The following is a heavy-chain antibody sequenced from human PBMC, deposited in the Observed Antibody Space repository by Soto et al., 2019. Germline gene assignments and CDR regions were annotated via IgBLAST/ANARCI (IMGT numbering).Heavy chain of an antibody. CDR3: ASLSAPVDY. CDR2: IDSNGIMT. Sequence: GSLRLSCAASGFTFSSYWMHWVRQVPGKGMEWVSKIDSNGIMTDYADSVKGRFTISRDNAKNSLYLQMNGLRAEDTAVYHCASLSAPVDYWGQGTLVTVSS. CDR1: GFTFSSYW. D-gene: IGHD2-2*01. V-gene: IGHV3-74*01. J-gene: IGHJ4*01.